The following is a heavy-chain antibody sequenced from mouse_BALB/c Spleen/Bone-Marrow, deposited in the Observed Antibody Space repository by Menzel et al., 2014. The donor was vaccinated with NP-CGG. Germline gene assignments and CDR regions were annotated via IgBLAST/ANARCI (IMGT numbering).Heavy chain of an antibody. CDR2: VNSNNGGT. V-gene: IGHV1S81*02. D-gene: IGHD4-1*01. J-gene: IGHJ3*01. CDR1: GYAFTSYY. CDR3: TRARPGGFAY. Sequence: VQLQESGAELVKPGASVKLSCKASGYAFTSYYLYWVKQRPGQGLEWIGEVNSNNGGTNFNEKFKSKATLTVDKSSSTAYMQLSSLASEDSAVYYCTRARPGGFAYWGQGTLVTVSA.